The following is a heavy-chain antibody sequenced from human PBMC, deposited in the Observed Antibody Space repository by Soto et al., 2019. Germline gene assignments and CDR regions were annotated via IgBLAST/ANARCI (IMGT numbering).Heavy chain of an antibody. V-gene: IGHV4-59*01. CDR1: GGSINNYY. CDR3: ARGRGYSGYDCFDY. D-gene: IGHD5-12*01. Sequence: SETLSLTCTVSGGSINNYYWSWIRQPPGKGLEWIGYIYYSGSTNYNPSLKSRVTISVNTSKNQFSLKLSSVTAADTAVYHCARGRGYSGYDCFDYWGQGTPVTVSS. J-gene: IGHJ4*02. CDR2: IYYSGST.